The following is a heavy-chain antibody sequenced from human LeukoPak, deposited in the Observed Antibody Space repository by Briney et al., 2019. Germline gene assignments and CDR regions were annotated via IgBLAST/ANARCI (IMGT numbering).Heavy chain of an antibody. CDR3: ASELHY. CDR2: ISSNSGAI. CDR1: GFTFNRYT. Sequence: GGSLRLSCAASGFTFNRYTLSWVRQAPGKGLEWLSCISSNSGAIYYADSVKGRFTISRDNAKNSLYLQMNSLRAEDTGVYYCASELHYWGPGTLVTVSS. V-gene: IGHV3-48*01. J-gene: IGHJ4*02.